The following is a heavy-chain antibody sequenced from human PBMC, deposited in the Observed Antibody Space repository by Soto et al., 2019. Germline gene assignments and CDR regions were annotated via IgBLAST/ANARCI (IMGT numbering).Heavy chain of an antibody. CDR2: IDWDDDK. CDR3: ALSKGYCTNGVCNFDY. J-gene: IGHJ4*02. V-gene: IGHV2-5*02. D-gene: IGHD2-8*01. Sequence: QITLKESGPTLVKPTQTLTLTCTFSGFSLSTSGVGVGWIRQPPGKALEWLALIDWDDDKRYSPSLKSRLTITKDTSKNQVVLTMTNMDPVDTATYYCALSKGYCTNGVCNFDYWGQGTLVTVSS. CDR1: GFSLSTSGVG.